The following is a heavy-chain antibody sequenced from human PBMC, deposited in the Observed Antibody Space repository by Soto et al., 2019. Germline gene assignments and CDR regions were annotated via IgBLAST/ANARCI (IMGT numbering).Heavy chain of an antibody. V-gene: IGHV3-53*01. CDR3: ARDPEGMFWFHP. J-gene: IGHJ5*02. D-gene: IGHD3-10*02. CDR1: GFTVSSNY. Sequence: GGSLRLSCAASGFTVSSNYMSWVRQAPGKGLEWVSVIYSGGSTYYADSVKGRFTISRDNSKNTLYLQMNSLRAEVTAVYYCARDPEGMFWFHPWGQGTLVTVSS. CDR2: IYSGGST.